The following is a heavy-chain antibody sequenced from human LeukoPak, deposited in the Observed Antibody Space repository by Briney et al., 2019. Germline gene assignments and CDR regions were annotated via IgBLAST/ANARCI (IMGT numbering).Heavy chain of an antibody. CDR3: ARVGGYPLSAFDI. Sequence: SETLPLTCTVSGGSIRSYYWSWIRQPPGKGLEWIGYIYYSESANYNPSLKSRITISLDTSKNHFSLKLNSVTAADTAVYYCARVGGYPLSAFDIWGQGTMVTVSS. CDR2: IYYSESA. V-gene: IGHV4-59*08. CDR1: GGSIRSYY. D-gene: IGHD3-22*01. J-gene: IGHJ3*02.